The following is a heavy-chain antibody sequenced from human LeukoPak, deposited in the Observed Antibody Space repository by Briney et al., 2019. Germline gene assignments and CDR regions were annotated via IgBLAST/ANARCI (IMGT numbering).Heavy chain of an antibody. CDR1: GFTFSSYS. J-gene: IGHJ4*02. CDR3: ARGGGIVVVPAAIGYFDY. Sequence: PGGSLRLSCAASGFTFSSYSMNWVRQAPGKGLEWVSSISSSSSYIYYADSVKGRFTISRDNAKNSLYLQMNSLRAEDTAVYYCARGGGIVVVPAAIGYFDYWGQGTLVTVSS. V-gene: IGHV3-21*01. D-gene: IGHD2-2*02. CDR2: ISSSSSYI.